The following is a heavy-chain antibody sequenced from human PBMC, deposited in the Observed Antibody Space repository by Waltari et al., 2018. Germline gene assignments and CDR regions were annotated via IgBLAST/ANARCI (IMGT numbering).Heavy chain of an antibody. V-gene: IGHV4-31*03. CDR3: ARGLHYGSYVDY. Sequence: QVQLQESGPGLVKPSQTLSLTCTVSGGSISSGGYYWSWIRQHPGKGLEWIGYIYYSGSTYYNPSLKRRGTISVDTSKNQFSLKLSSVTAADTAVYYCARGLHYGSYVDYWGQGTLVTVSS. J-gene: IGHJ4*02. CDR1: GGSISSGGYY. CDR2: IYYSGST. D-gene: IGHD3-10*01.